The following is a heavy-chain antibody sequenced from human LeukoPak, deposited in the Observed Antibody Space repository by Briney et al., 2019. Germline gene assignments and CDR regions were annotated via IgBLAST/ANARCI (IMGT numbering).Heavy chain of an antibody. Sequence: GGSLRLSCAASGFTFSSYAMSWVRQAPGKGLEWVSAISGSGGSTYYADSVKGRFTISRDNSKNTLYLQMNSLRAEDTAVYCCAKGITIFGVVIHYGMDVWGQGTTVTVSS. CDR3: AKGITIFGVVIHYGMDV. J-gene: IGHJ6*02. CDR1: GFTFSSYA. D-gene: IGHD3-3*01. CDR2: ISGSGGST. V-gene: IGHV3-23*01.